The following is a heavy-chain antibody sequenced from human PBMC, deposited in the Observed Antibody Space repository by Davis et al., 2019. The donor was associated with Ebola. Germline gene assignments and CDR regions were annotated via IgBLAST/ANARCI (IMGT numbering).Heavy chain of an antibody. D-gene: IGHD2-8*01. Sequence: PGGSLRLSCAPSGFTFSSYAMSWVRQAPGKGLEWVSAISGSGGSTYYADSVKGRFTISRDNSKNTLYLQMNSLRAEDTAVYYCATTPQYTNGQNKPFDYWGQGTLVTVSS. V-gene: IGHV3-23*01. CDR2: ISGSGGST. CDR1: GFTFSSYA. CDR3: ATTPQYTNGQNKPFDY. J-gene: IGHJ4*02.